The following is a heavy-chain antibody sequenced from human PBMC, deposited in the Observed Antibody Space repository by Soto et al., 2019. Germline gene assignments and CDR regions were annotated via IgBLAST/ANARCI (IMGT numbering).Heavy chain of an antibody. CDR1: GYVFTGFY. J-gene: IGHJ5*02. D-gene: IGHD1-7*01. Sequence: ASVKVSCKASGYVFTGFYLHWVRQAPGQGLEWMGWIFPNSGATNYAQKFQGRVTLTRDTSLSTGYMDLTRLTSDDTAVYYCTRDKGGTTAWFDPWGQGTLVTVSS. V-gene: IGHV1-2*02. CDR2: IFPNSGAT. CDR3: TRDKGGTTAWFDP.